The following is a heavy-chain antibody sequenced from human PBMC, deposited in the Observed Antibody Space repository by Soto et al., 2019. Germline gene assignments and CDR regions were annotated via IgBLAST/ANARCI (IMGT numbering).Heavy chain of an antibody. CDR2: IIPIFGTA. V-gene: IGHV1-69*06. Sequence: SVKVSCKASGGTFSSYAISWVRQAPGQGLEWMGGIIPIFGTANYAQKFQGRVTITADKSTSTAYMELSSLRSEDTAVYYCARVGKLMQLGAFDIWGQGTRGTVSS. D-gene: IGHD1-1*01. CDR1: GGTFSSYA. CDR3: ARVGKLMQLGAFDI. J-gene: IGHJ3*02.